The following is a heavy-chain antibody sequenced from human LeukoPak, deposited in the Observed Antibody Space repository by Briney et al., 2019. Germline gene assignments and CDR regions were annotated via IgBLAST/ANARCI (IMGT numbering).Heavy chain of an antibody. CDR3: AKVPTPYFFDY. V-gene: IGHV3-30*02. CDR2: IQYDGNNE. CDR1: GFIFSNFG. J-gene: IGHJ4*02. Sequence: PGGSLRLSCATSGFIFSNFGMHWARQAPGKGLEWVAFIQYDGNNEDYADSVKGRFIISRDNSKNTLYLQMNSLRVEDTAVYYCAKVPTPYFFDYWGQGTLVTVSS.